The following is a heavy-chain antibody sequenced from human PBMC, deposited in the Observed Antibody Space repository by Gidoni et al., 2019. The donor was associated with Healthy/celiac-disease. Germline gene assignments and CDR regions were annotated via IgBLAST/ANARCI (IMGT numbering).Heavy chain of an antibody. Sequence: EVQLVESGGGLVKPGGSLRLSCAASGFTFRNAWMSWVRQAPGKGLEWVGRIKSKTDGGTTDYAAPVKGRFTISRDDSKNTLYLQMNSLKTEDTAVYYCRYRTREIVVVIRGAFDIWGQGTMVTVSS. V-gene: IGHV3-15*01. CDR2: IKSKTDGGTT. CDR3: RYRTREIVVVIRGAFDI. CDR1: GFTFRNAW. D-gene: IGHD3-22*01. J-gene: IGHJ3*02.